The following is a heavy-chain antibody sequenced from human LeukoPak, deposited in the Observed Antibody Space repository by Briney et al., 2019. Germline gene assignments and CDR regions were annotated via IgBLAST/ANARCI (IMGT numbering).Heavy chain of an antibody. CDR2: ISGSGGST. CDR3: AKRVRSSGYYYVGYFDY. CDR1: GFTFSSYA. V-gene: IGHV3-23*01. D-gene: IGHD3-22*01. Sequence: QPGGSLRLSCAASGFTFSSYAMSWVRQAPGKGLEWVSAISGSGGSTYYADSVKGRFTISRDNSKNTLYLQMNSLRAEDTAVYYCAKRVRSSGYYYVGYFDYWGQGTLVTVSS. J-gene: IGHJ4*02.